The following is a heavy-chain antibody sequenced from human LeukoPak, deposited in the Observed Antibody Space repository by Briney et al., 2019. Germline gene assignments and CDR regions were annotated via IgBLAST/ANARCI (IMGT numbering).Heavy chain of an antibody. J-gene: IGHJ6*03. CDR1: GFTVSSNY. V-gene: IGHV3-20*01. CDR2: INWNGGST. CDR3: ARFGNPNYYYYYMDV. D-gene: IGHD4-23*01. Sequence: PGRSLRLSCAASGFTVSSNYMSWVRQAPGKGLEWVSGINWNGGSTGYADSVKGRFTISRDNAKNSLYLQMNSLRAEDTALYHCARFGNPNYYYYYMDVWGKGTTVTISS.